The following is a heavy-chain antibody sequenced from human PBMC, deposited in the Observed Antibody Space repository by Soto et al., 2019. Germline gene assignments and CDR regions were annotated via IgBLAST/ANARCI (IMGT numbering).Heavy chain of an antibody. V-gene: IGHV1-2*04. J-gene: IGHJ4*02. CDR2: INPNNGGT. CDR3: ARDRPGTYYFDY. Sequence: ASVKVSCKASGYTFTGYFMHWVRQAPGQGLEWMGWINPNNGGTNYAQKLQGWVTMTRDTSISTAYMELRRLRSDDTAVYYCARDRPGTYYFDYWGQGTLVTVSS. D-gene: IGHD1-26*01. CDR1: GYTFTGYF.